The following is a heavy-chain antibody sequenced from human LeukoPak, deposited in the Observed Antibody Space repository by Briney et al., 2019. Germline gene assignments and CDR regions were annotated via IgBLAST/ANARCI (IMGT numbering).Heavy chain of an antibody. V-gene: IGHV3-23*01. CDR1: GFTFSSYA. D-gene: IGHD1-20*01. J-gene: IGHJ4*02. Sequence: PGGSLRLSCAASGFTFSSYAMSWVRQAQGKGLEWVSAISGSGGSTYYADSVKGRFTISRDNSKNTLYLQMNSLRAEDTAVYYCARILSITGTTEPFDYWGQGTLVTVSS. CDR2: ISGSGGST. CDR3: ARILSITGTTEPFDY.